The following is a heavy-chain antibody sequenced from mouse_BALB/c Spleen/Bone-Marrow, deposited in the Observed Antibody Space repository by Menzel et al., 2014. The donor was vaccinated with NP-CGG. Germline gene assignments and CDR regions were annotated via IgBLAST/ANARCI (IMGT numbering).Heavy chain of an antibody. CDR3: ARGTGYYFDY. Sequence: EVQLQQSGPSLVKPSQTLSLTCSVTGDSITNAYWNWIRKFPGNKIDYMGYISYSGNTYCNPSLKSRISITRDTSKNQFYLQLNSVTTEDTATYFCARGTGYYFDYWGQGTTLTVSS. J-gene: IGHJ2*01. D-gene: IGHD3-3*01. CDR1: GDSITNAY. CDR2: ISYSGNT. V-gene: IGHV3-8*02.